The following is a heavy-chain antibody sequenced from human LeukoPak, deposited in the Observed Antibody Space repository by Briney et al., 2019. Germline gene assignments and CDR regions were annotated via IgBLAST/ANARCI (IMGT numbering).Heavy chain of an antibody. D-gene: IGHD6-25*01. CDR2: IGGGGAST. CDR1: GFIFSNYA. V-gene: IGHV3-23*01. CDR3: AKVRGAAARLYYFDY. J-gene: IGHJ4*02. Sequence: GSLRLSCAASGFIFSNYAMSWVRQAPGKGLEWVSTIGGGGASTYYADSVKGRFTISRDNSKNTLYLQMNSLRAGDTAVYYCAKVRGAAARLYYFDYWGQGTLVSVSS.